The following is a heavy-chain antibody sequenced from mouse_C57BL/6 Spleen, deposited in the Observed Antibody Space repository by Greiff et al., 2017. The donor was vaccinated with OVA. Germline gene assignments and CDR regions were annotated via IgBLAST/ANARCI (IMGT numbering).Heavy chain of an antibody. CDR3: TRSVTTGYFDY. CDR2: IDPETGGT. D-gene: IGHD2-2*01. CDR1: GYTFTDYE. V-gene: IGHV1-15*01. J-gene: IGHJ2*01. Sequence: VQLQQSGAELVRPGASVTLSCKASGYTFTDYEMHWVKQTPVHGLEWIGAIDPETGGTAYNQKFKGKAILTADKSSSTAYMELRSLTSEDSAVYYCTRSVTTGYFDYWGQGTTLTVSS.